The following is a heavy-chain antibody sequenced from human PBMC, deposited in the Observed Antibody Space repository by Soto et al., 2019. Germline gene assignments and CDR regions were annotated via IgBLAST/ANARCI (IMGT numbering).Heavy chain of an antibody. CDR3: ARDRIEQPHYYYYGMDV. V-gene: IGHV3-30-3*01. J-gene: IGHJ6*02. CDR1: GFTFSSYA. D-gene: IGHD6-13*01. Sequence: GGSLRLSCAASGFTFSSYAMHWVRQAPGKGLEWVAVISYDGSNKYYADSVKGRFTISRDNSKNTLYLQMNSLRAEDTAVYYCARDRIEQPHYYYYGMDVWGQGTTVTVSS. CDR2: ISYDGSNK.